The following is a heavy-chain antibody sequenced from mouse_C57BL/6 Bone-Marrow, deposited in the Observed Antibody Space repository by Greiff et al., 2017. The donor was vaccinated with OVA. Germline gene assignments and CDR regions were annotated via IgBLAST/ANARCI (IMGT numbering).Heavy chain of an antibody. D-gene: IGHD1-1*01. V-gene: IGHV1-64*01. CDR2: IHPNSGST. J-gene: IGHJ4*01. CDR1: GYTFTSYW. CDR3: ARSGYFTTVVAPYAGDY. Sequence: VQLQQPGAELVKPGASVKLSCKASGYTFTSYWMHWVKQRPGQGLEWIGMIHPNSGSTNYNEKFKSKATLTVDKSSSTAYMQLSSLTSEDSAVYYCARSGYFTTVVAPYAGDYWGQGTSVTVSS.